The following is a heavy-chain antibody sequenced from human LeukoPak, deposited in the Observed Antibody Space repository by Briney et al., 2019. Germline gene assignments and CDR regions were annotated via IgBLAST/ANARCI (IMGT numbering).Heavy chain of an antibody. CDR1: GDSITSGDYY. CDR2: IYYSGST. D-gene: IGHD2-21*02. CDR3: ARDHCGGNRYSGSYWYFDL. Sequence: SETLSLTCTVSGDSITSGDYYWSWIRQPPGKGLEWIGYIYYSGSTYYNPSLKSRITMSLDTSKNQFSLKLNSVTAADTAVYYCARDHCGGNRYSGSYWYFDLWGRGTLVTVSS. V-gene: IGHV4-30-4*01. J-gene: IGHJ2*01.